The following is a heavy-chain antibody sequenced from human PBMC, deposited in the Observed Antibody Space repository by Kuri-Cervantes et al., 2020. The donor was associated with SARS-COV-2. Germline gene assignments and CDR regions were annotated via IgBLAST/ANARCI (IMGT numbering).Heavy chain of an antibody. CDR1: GFTFSDYY. J-gene: IGHJ3*02. Sequence: GESLKISCAASGFTFSDYYMHWIRQAPGKGLEWVSYISSSGTTTYYADSVKGRFTISRDNAKKSLYVQMNSLRAVDTAVYYCARAGGDAFDIWGQGTMVTVSS. CDR2: ISSSGTTT. V-gene: IGHV3-11*04. CDR3: ARAGGDAFDI. D-gene: IGHD1-14*01.